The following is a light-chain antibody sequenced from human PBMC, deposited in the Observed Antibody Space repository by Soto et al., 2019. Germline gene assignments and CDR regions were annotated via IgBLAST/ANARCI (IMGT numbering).Light chain of an antibody. Sequence: QSELTQPPSASGSPGQSVTITCTGTSRDVGSYNYVSWYQQHPGKAPKRLIYEVNKRPSGGPDRFFGSKSGNTASLTVSGLQPEDEADYYCISYSGRNKSVVFGGGTKLTVL. CDR3: ISYSGRNKSVV. V-gene: IGLV2-8*01. CDR1: SRDVGSYNY. J-gene: IGLJ3*02. CDR2: EVN.